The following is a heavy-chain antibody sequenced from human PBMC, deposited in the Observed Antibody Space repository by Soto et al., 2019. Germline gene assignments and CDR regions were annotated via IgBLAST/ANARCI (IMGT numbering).Heavy chain of an antibody. CDR1: GFTFDDYA. Sequence: GGSLRLSCAASGFTFDDYAMHWVRQAPGKGLEWVSGISWNSGSIGYADSVKGRFTISRDKAKNSLYLQMNSLRAEDTALYYCAKDISRLLGRGDIAISQWVVSAFDIWGQGTMVTVSS. V-gene: IGHV3-9*01. J-gene: IGHJ3*02. CDR2: ISWNSGSI. D-gene: IGHD5-12*01. CDR3: AKDISRLLGRGDIAISQWVVSAFDI.